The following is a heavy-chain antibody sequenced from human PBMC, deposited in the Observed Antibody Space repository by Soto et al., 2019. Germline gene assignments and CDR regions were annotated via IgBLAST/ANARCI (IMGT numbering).Heavy chain of an antibody. CDR3: ARGIYDYGDYYFDY. Sequence: SSVKVSCKASGYTFTSYGISWVRQAPGQGLEWMGWISAYNGNTNYAQKLQGRVTMTTDTSTSTAYMELRSLRSDDTAVYYCARGIYDYGDYYFDYWGKGTLVTVSS. J-gene: IGHJ4*02. V-gene: IGHV1-18*04. D-gene: IGHD4-17*01. CDR1: GYTFTSYG. CDR2: ISAYNGNT.